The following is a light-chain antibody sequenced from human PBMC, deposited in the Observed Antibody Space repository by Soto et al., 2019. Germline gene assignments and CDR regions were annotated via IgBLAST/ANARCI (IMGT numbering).Light chain of an antibody. CDR2: DAS. J-gene: IGKJ2*01. CDR3: QQYSSYPYT. CDR1: RSLNNY. Sequence: DIQLTQSPSTLSASVGDRVTITCRASRSLNNYLAWYQQKPGKAPKLLIYDASSLERGVPSRFSGSGSGTEFTLTISSLQPDDFATYYCQQYSSYPYTFGQGTKLEIK. V-gene: IGKV1-5*01.